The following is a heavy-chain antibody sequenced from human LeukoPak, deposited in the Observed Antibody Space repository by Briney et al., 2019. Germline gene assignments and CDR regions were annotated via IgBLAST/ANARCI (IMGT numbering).Heavy chain of an antibody. CDR1: GYTFTSYV. V-gene: IGHV1-18*01. CDR2: ISAYNGNT. Sequence: ASVKVSCKASGYTFTSYVISWVRQAPGQGLEWMGWISAYNGNTNYAQKLQGRVTMTTDTSTSTAYMELRSLRSDDTAVYYCARQPIGYCSSTSCYPFDYWGQGTLVTVSS. CDR3: ARQPIGYCSSTSCYPFDY. J-gene: IGHJ4*02. D-gene: IGHD2-2*01.